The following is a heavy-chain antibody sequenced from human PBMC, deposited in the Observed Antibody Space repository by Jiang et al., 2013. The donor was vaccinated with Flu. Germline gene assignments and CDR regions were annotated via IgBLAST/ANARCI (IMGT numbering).Heavy chain of an antibody. J-gene: IGHJ4*02. CDR3: ARAPRGRYFDWSPFDS. CDR1: GYTFNDYY. CDR2: INPNTGGT. V-gene: IGHV1-2*02. D-gene: IGHD3-9*01. Sequence: YGAEVKKPGASVKVSCKASGYTFNDYYMHWVRQAPGQGLEWMGWINPNTGGTKSAQKFQGRVAMTRDTSISTAYMELTRVRSDDAAVYYCARAPRGRYFDWSPFDSWGQGTRVTVSS.